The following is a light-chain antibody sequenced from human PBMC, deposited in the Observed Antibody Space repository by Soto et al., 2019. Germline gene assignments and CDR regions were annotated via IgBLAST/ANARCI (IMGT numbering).Light chain of an antibody. V-gene: IGLV2-14*01. CDR3: SSYTSSSTLVV. CDR1: SSDVGGYNY. J-gene: IGLJ2*01. Sequence: QSALTQPASVSRSPGQSITISCTGTSSDVGGYNYVSWYQQHPGEAPKLMIYDVSNRPSGVSTRFSGSKSGNTASLTISGLQAEDEADYYCSSYTSSSTLVVFGGGTKVTV. CDR2: DVS.